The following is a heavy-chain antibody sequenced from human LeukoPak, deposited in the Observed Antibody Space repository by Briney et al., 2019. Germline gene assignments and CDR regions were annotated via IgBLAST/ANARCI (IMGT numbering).Heavy chain of an antibody. V-gene: IGHV1-69*04. J-gene: IGHJ3*02. CDR3: ARGLGDILTGYSGAFDI. CDR2: IIPILGIA. CDR1: GGTFSSYA. D-gene: IGHD3-9*01. Sequence: ASVKVSCKASGGTFSSYAISWVRQAPGQGLEWMGRIIPILGIANYAQKFQGRVTITADKSTSTAYMELSSLRSEDTAVYYCARGLGDILTGYSGAFDIWGQGTMVTVSS.